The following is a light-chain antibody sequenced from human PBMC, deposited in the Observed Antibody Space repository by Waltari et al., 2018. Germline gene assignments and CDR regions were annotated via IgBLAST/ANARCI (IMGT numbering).Light chain of an antibody. CDR3: QQYNNWPPLT. Sequence: ELVMTQSPATLSVSPGEGATLSCRASPSVGSDLAWYQQRPGQTPRLLIYGASTRATGIPARFSGSGSGTEFTLTISSLQSEDFAVYYCQQYNNWPPLTFSGGTKVEIK. J-gene: IGKJ4*01. V-gene: IGKV3-15*01. CDR2: GAS. CDR1: PSVGSD.